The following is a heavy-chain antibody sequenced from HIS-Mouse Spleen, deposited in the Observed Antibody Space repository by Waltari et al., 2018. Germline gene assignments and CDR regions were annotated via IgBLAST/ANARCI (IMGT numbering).Heavy chain of an antibody. Sequence: QVQLVESGGGVVQPGRSLRLSCAASGFTFRSYGMHWFRQAPGKGLEWVAVISYDGSNKYYADSVKGRFTISRDNSKNTLYLQMNSLRAEDTAVYYCAKDKHHAFDYWGQGTLVTVSS. V-gene: IGHV3-30*18. J-gene: IGHJ4*02. CDR2: ISYDGSNK. CDR1: GFTFRSYG. CDR3: AKDKHHAFDY.